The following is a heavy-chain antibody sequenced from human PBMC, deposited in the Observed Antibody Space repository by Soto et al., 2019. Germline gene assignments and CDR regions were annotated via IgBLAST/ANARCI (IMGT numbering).Heavy chain of an antibody. V-gene: IGHV1-46*01. D-gene: IGHD4-4*01. CDR3: ARAVGTTVTTNWFDP. Sequence: VASVKVSCKASGYTFTSYYMHWVRQAPGQGLEWMGKIIPILGITNYAQKFQGRVTITGDKSTSTAYMELSSLRSEDTAVYYCARAVGTTVTTNWFDPWGQGTLVTVSS. CDR1: GYTFTSYY. J-gene: IGHJ5*02. CDR2: IIPILGIT.